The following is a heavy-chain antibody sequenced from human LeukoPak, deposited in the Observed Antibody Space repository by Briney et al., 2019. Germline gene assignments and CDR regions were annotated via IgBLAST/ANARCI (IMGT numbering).Heavy chain of an antibody. D-gene: IGHD3-22*01. CDR2: IKQDGSEK. CDR3: ARDSVHGYYDSSGYSALIDY. Sequence: GGSLRLSCAASGFTFSSHWMSWVRQAPGKGLEWVANIKQDGSEKYYVDSVKGRFTISGDNAKNSLYLQMNSLRVEDTAVYYCARDSVHGYYDSSGYSALIDYWGQGTLVTVSS. CDR1: GFTFSSHW. J-gene: IGHJ4*02. V-gene: IGHV3-7*01.